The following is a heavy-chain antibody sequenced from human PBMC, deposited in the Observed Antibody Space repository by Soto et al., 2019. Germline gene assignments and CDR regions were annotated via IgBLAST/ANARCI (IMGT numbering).Heavy chain of an antibody. V-gene: IGHV3-74*01. J-gene: IGHJ3*01. CDR2: INGDGSYT. Sequence: PGGSLRLSCAASGFTCSSYWMYWVRQAPGKGLVWLSRINGDGSYTSYADSVKGRFTISRDNAKNTVYLQMNSLRAEDTAVYYCARDNWNTVWGQGTMVTVSS. CDR1: GFTCSSYW. D-gene: IGHD1-20*01. CDR3: ARDNWNTV.